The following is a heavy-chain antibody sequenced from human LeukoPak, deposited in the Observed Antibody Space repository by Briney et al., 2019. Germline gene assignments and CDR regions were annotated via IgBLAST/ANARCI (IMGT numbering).Heavy chain of an antibody. D-gene: IGHD4-11*01. Sequence: GGSLRLSCAASGFTVSSNYMSWVRQAPGKGLEWVSVIYSGGSTYYADSVKGRFTISRDNAKNTLYLQMNSLRAEDTAVYYCARDRAYTQDYWGQGTLVTVSS. CDR3: ARDRAYTQDY. CDR2: IYSGGST. CDR1: GFTVSSNY. J-gene: IGHJ4*02. V-gene: IGHV3-66*01.